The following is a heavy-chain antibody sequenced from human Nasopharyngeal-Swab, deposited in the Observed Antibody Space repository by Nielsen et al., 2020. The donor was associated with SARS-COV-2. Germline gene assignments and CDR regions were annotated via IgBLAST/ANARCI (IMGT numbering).Heavy chain of an antibody. D-gene: IGHD5-18*01. CDR1: GSSFTNYW. J-gene: IGHJ4*02. Sequence: GGSLRLSCKGSGSSFTNYWIGWVRQMPGKGLEWMGIIFPADSDTRYSPSFQGQVTISADKSISTTYLQWSSLQASDTAMYYCARQGGEVRDTALDYWGQGSLVTVSP. CDR3: ARQGGEVRDTALDY. CDR2: IFPADSDT. V-gene: IGHV5-51*01.